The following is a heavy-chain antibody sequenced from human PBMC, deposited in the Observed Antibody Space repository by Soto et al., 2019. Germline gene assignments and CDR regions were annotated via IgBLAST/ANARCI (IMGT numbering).Heavy chain of an antibody. CDR2: IYPGDSDT. D-gene: IGHD5-12*01. J-gene: IGHJ5*02. Sequence: GDSLKISCKGSGYSFTNYWIGWVRQMPGKGLEWMGIIYPGDSDTRYSPSFQGQVTISADKSISTAYLQWSSLRASDTPTYYCAIHSTGYEDSWGQGTLVTVSS. V-gene: IGHV5-51*01. CDR3: AIHSTGYEDS. CDR1: GYSFTNYW.